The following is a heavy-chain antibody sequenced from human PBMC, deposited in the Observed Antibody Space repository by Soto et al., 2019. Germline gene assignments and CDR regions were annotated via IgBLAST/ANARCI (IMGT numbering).Heavy chain of an antibody. D-gene: IGHD1-7*01. CDR2: IYRTGST. J-gene: IGHJ4*02. CDR1: GGSLTSNNW. Sequence: GTLSLTCAVSGGSLTSNNWWTWVRQPPGQGLEWIGEIYRTGSTNYNPSLKSRVTISLDKSENQFSLKVTSLTAADTAVYYCASRDPGTSVDYWGQGTLVTVSS. CDR3: ASRDPGTSVDY. V-gene: IGHV4-4*02.